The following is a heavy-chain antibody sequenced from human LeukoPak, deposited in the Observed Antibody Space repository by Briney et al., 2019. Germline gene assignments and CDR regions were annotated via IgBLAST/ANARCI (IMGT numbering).Heavy chain of an antibody. J-gene: IGHJ4*02. D-gene: IGHD5-12*01. CDR1: GASVSNHY. CDR2: AYYSGST. V-gene: IGHV4-59*02. Sequence: PSETLSLTCSVSGASVSNHYCTWIRQPPGKRLEWIGYAYYSGSTNYNASLKSRVTTSVDTPKNQFSLRLNSVTAADTAVYYCAISYGGYVLDSWGQGTLVIVSS. CDR3: AISYGGYVLDS.